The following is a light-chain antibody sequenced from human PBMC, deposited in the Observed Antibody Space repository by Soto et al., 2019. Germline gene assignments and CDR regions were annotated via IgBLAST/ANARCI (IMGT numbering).Light chain of an antibody. Sequence: QSALTQPASVSGSPGQSITISCTGTSSDVGSYNLVSWYQQHPGKAPKLMIYEGSKRPSGVSNRFSGSKSGNTASLTISGLRAEDEADYYCCSHATSSTSVVFGGGTKVTVL. V-gene: IGLV2-23*01. J-gene: IGLJ2*01. CDR3: CSHATSSTSVV. CDR2: EGS. CDR1: SSDVGSYNL.